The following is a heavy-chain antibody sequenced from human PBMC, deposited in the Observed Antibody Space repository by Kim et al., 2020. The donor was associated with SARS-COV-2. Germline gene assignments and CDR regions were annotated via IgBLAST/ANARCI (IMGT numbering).Heavy chain of an antibody. CDR1: GFTFSSYG. J-gene: IGHJ4*02. V-gene: IGHV3-33*01. CDR2: IWYDGSNK. D-gene: IGHD3-10*01. CDR3: PRDTRDRGDFDY. Sequence: GGSLRLSCAASGFTFSSYGMHWVRQAPGKGLEWVAVIWYDGSNKYYADSVKGRFTISRDNSKNTLYLQMNSLRAEDTDVYYCPRDTRDRGDFDYWGQGTLVTVSS.